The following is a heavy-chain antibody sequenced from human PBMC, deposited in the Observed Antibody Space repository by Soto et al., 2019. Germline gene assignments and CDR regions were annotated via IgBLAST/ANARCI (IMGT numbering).Heavy chain of an antibody. D-gene: IGHD2-2*02. J-gene: IGHJ4*02. CDR3: ARDGELGYCSSTSCYTFDY. Sequence: GGSLRLSCAAPRFTFSRYSMNWVRQAPGKGLEWVSYISSSSSTIYYVDSVKGRFTISRDNAKNSLYLQMNSLRAEDTAVYYCARDGELGYCSSTSCYTFDYWGQGTLVTVSS. CDR1: RFTFSRYS. V-gene: IGHV3-48*01. CDR2: ISSSSSTI.